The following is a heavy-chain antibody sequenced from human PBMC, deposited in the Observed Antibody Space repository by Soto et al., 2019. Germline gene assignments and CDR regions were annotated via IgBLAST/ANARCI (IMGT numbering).Heavy chain of an antibody. Sequence: GASVKVSCKAPGFTFASSAVQWVRQARGQRLEWIGWIVVGNGNTNYARKFQERVTITRDMSTSTAYMELSSLRSEDTAVYYCAADRGGDYLAFDVWGQGTMVTVSS. D-gene: IGHD4-17*01. J-gene: IGHJ3*01. V-gene: IGHV1-58*01. CDR3: AADRGGDYLAFDV. CDR1: GFTFASSA. CDR2: IVVGNGNT.